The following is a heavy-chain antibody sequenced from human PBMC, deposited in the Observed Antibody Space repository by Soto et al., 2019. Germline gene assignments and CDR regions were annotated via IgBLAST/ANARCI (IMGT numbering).Heavy chain of an antibody. V-gene: IGHV3-23*01. Sequence: EVQLLESGGGLVQPGGSLRLSCAVSGFIIRDYGVTWVRQAPGKGLEWVSGFSGGGGGTFYADSVKGRFTISRDDPKNTAYLQMNSRGAEDTAVYYCVRWNGFGDRWGQGTLVTVSS. D-gene: IGHD1-1*01. J-gene: IGHJ5*02. CDR2: FSGGGGGT. CDR1: GFIIRDYG. CDR3: VRWNGFGDR.